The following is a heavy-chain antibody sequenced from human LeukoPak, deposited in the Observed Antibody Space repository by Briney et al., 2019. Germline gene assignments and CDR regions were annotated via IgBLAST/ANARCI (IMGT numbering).Heavy chain of an antibody. CDR3: ARSGISAYDV. CDR2: IYYSGST. V-gene: IGHV4-59*12. Sequence: SETLSLTCTVSGGSISSYYWSWIRQPPGKGLEWIGYIYYSGSTYYNPPLKSRVTISIDTSKNQCSLSLSSVTAADTAVYYCARSGISAYDVWGQGTRVSVSS. D-gene: IGHD5-12*01. CDR1: GGSISSYY. J-gene: IGHJ3*01.